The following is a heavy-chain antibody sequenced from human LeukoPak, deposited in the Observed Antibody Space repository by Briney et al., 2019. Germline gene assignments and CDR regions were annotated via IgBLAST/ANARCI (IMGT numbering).Heavy chain of an antibody. CDR1: GGSISSSSYY. J-gene: IGHJ3*02. D-gene: IGHD3-3*01. V-gene: IGHV4-39*01. CDR2: IYYSGST. CDR3: ARHSGDFWSGYYDAFDI. Sequence: SETLSLTCTVSGGSISSSSYYWGRIRQPPGKGLERIGSIYYSGSTYYNPSLKSRVTISVDTSKNQFSLKLSSVTAADTAVYYCARHSGDFWSGYYDAFDIWGQGTMVTVSS.